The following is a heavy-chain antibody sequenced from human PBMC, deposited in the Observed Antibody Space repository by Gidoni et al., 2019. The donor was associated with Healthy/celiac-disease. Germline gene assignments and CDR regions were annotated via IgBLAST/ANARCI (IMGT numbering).Heavy chain of an antibody. V-gene: IGHV4-34*01. CDR1: GGSFSGYY. D-gene: IGHD3-3*01. CDR2: INHSGST. J-gene: IGHJ5*02. Sequence: QVQLQQWGAGLSKPSETLSLTCAVYGGSFSGYYWSWIRKPPGKGLEWIGEINHSGSTNYNPSLKSRVTISVDTSKNQFSLKLSSVTAADTAVYYCARSWSGYYSRRVWFDPWGQGTLVTVSS. CDR3: ARSWSGYYSRRVWFDP.